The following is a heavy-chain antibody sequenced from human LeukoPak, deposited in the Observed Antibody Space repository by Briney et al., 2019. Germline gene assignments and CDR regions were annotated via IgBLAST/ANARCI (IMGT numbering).Heavy chain of an antibody. D-gene: IGHD3-9*01. V-gene: IGHV1-69*13. CDR3: ARTKADRHYDILTSIDY. Sequence: ASVKVSCKASGDTFSSYAISWVRQAPGQGLEWMGGIIPIFGTANYAQKFQGRVTITADESTSTAYMELSSLRSEDTAVYYCARTKADRHYDILTSIDYWGQGTLVTVSS. J-gene: IGHJ4*02. CDR1: GDTFSSYA. CDR2: IIPIFGTA.